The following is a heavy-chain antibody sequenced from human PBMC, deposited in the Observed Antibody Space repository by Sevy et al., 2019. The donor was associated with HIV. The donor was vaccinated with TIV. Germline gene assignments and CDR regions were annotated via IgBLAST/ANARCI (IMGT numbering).Heavy chain of an antibody. Sequence: LGGSLRLSCEVSGFIFSDYYMAWIRQTPGKGLEWIAYISGLGTITSYADSVRGRFTVSRDGAKNSVFLQMTSLRVDDTALYHCARARHWGRIVSYFDIWGQGALVTVSS. CDR2: ISGLGTIT. V-gene: IGHV3-11*01. J-gene: IGHJ4*02. D-gene: IGHD3-16*01. CDR3: ARARHWGRIVSYFDI. CDR1: GFIFSDYY.